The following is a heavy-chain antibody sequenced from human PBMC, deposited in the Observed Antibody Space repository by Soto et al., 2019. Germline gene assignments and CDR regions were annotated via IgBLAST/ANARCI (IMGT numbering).Heavy chain of an antibody. CDR3: ARVGPNRYCSSTSCYGNAFDI. Sequence: GGSLRLSCAASGLNFSSYWMSWVRQAPGKGLEWVANIKQDGSEKYYVDSVKGRFTISRDNAKNSLYLQMNSLRAEDTAVYYCARVGPNRYCSSTSCYGNAFDIWGQGTMVTVSS. CDR1: GLNFSSYW. D-gene: IGHD2-2*01. J-gene: IGHJ3*02. V-gene: IGHV3-7*05. CDR2: IKQDGSEK.